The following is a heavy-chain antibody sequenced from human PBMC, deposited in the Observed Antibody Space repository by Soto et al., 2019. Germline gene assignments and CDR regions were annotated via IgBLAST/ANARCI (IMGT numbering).Heavy chain of an antibody. J-gene: IGHJ4*02. CDR2: VNPSDGTT. CDR1: GYTFTSQY. D-gene: IGHD6-19*01. CDR3: ARDLRSSGPFDY. V-gene: IGHV1-46*01. Sequence: QVQLVQSGAEVKKPGAPAKVSCKASGYTFTSQYIHGVRQAPGQGLEWMGLVNPSDGTTRFAQKFQGRVTLTRDTSTSTVYMELSSLRSEDTAVYYCARDLRSSGPFDYWGQGTQVTVTS.